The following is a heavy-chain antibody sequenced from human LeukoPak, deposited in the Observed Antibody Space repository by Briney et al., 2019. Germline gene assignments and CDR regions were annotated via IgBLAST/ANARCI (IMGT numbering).Heavy chain of an antibody. CDR3: AKDLGGYSGHVFPPKGWFDP. Sequence: PGGSLRLSCAASGFTFSSYAMSWVRQAPGKGLGWVSAISGSGGSTYYADSVKGRFTISRDNSKNTLYLQMNSLRAEDTAVYYCAKDLGGYSGHVFPPKGWFDPWGQGTLVTVSS. D-gene: IGHD5-12*01. CDR2: ISGSGGST. J-gene: IGHJ5*02. V-gene: IGHV3-23*01. CDR1: GFTFSSYA.